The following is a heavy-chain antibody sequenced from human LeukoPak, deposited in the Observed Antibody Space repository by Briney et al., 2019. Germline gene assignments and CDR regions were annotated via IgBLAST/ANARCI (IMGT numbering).Heavy chain of an antibody. V-gene: IGHV1-69*05. D-gene: IGHD3-3*01. CDR2: IIPIFGTA. CDR3: ARAVDFWSGYYHFDY. Sequence: SVKVSCKASGGTFSSYAISWVRQAPGQALEWMGGIIPIFGTANYAQKFQGRVTITTDESTSTAYMELSSLRTEDTAVYYCARAVDFWSGYYHFDYWGQGTLVTVSS. CDR1: GGTFSSYA. J-gene: IGHJ4*02.